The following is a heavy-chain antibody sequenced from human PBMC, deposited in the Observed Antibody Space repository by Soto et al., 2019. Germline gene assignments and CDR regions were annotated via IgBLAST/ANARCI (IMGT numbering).Heavy chain of an antibody. Sequence: GGSLRLSCAASGFRFNYYAMHWVRQAPGKGLEWVSGISWNSGSIAYADSVKGRFTISRDNAKSSLYLQMNGLRVEDTALYYCAKDDRDCSRYSCYGSDLFYYNMDVWGQGTKVTVYS. CDR1: GFRFNYYA. CDR3: AKDDRDCSRYSCYGSDLFYYNMDV. J-gene: IGHJ6*02. V-gene: IGHV3-9*01. CDR2: ISWNSGSI. D-gene: IGHD2-2*01.